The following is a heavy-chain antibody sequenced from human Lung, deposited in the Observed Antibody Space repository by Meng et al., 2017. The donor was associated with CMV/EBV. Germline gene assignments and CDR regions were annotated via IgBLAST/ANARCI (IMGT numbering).Heavy chain of an antibody. CDR1: GDSISTYY. V-gene: IGHV4-59*01. CDR3: ARFDIDVEGYYGMDV. D-gene: IGHD5-12*01. Sequence: SETXSLXCTVSGDSISTYYWNWLRQSPGKGLEWIGYISDSGSTNYNPSLKSRVAFSLDTSKNQFSLKLSSVTAADTAVYYCARFDIDVEGYYGMDVWGQGTXVTVSS. J-gene: IGHJ6*02. CDR2: ISDSGST.